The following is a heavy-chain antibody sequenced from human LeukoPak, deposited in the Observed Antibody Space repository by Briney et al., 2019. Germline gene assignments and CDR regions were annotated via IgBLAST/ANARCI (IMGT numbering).Heavy chain of an antibody. J-gene: IGHJ4*02. CDR1: GFTFTTYS. CDR3: ARGPMVRTNLFDY. V-gene: IGHV3-21*01. Sequence: GSLRLSCEASGFTFTTYSMTWVRQAPGKGLEWVSIISSGSSAIFSADALKGRFTISRDDAKNTLYLQMNSLRAEDTAVYYCARGPMVRTNLFDYWGQGTLVTVSS. D-gene: IGHD3-10*01. CDR2: ISSGSSAI.